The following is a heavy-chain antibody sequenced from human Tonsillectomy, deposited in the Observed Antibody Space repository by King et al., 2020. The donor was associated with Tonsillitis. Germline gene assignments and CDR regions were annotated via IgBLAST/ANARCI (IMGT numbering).Heavy chain of an antibody. D-gene: IGHD6-19*01. CDR3: AKARSGQWPTDPPFDS. Sequence: VQLVESGGGVVQPGGSLRLSCAVSGFTFSSYGMHWVRQAPGKGLEWVAFIRDDERNKYYADSVKGRITISKDNSQNTLYLQMNSLSAEDTAVYYCAKARSGQWPTDPPFDSWGQGTLVTVSS. CDR2: IRDDERNK. CDR1: GFTFSSYG. V-gene: IGHV3-30*02. J-gene: IGHJ4*02.